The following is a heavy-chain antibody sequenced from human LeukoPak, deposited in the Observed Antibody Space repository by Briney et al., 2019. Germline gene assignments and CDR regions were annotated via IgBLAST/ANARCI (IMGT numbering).Heavy chain of an antibody. CDR2: ISSSGSTI. V-gene: IGHV3-48*03. D-gene: IGHD3-10*02. CDR1: GFTFSSYE. CDR3: AELGITMIGGV. J-gene: IGHJ6*04. Sequence: GGSLRLSCAASGFTFSSYEMNWVRQAPGKGLEWVSYISSSGSTIYYADSVKGRFTISRDNAKNSLYLQMNSLRAVDTAVYYCAELGITMIGGVWGKGSTVTISS.